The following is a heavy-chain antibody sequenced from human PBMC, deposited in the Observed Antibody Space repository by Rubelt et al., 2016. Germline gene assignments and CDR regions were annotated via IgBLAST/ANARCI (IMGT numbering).Heavy chain of an antibody. Sequence: QVQLVQSGAEVKKPGSSVKVSCKASGGTFSSYAISWVRQAPGQGLEWMGRIIPILGIANYAQKFQGRVTITADKSTSTAYMELSSLRSEDTAVYYCARNIPGPESYYYYGMDVWGQGTTVTVSS. D-gene: IGHD1-14*01. V-gene: IGHV1-69*04. J-gene: IGHJ6*02. CDR1: GGTFSSYA. CDR3: ARNIPGPESYYYYGMDV. CDR2: IIPILGIA.